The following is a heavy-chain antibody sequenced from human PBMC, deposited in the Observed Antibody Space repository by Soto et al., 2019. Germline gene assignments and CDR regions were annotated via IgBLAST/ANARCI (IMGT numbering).Heavy chain of an antibody. J-gene: IGHJ3*02. CDR3: ARARYCSGGSCYILQGAFDI. D-gene: IGHD2-15*01. V-gene: IGHV5-51*01. Sequence: GESLKISCKGSGYSFTSYWIGWVRQMPGKGLEWMGIIYPGDSDTRYSPSFQGQVTISADKSISTAYLQWSSLKASDTAMYYCARARYCSGGSCYILQGAFDIWGQGTMVTVSS. CDR1: GYSFTSYW. CDR2: IYPGDSDT.